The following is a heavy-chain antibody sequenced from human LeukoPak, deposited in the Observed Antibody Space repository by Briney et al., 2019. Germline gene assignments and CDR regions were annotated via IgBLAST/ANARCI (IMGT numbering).Heavy chain of an antibody. CDR2: IRSNSDGGTI. D-gene: IGHD3-22*01. Sequence: PGGCLRLSCATSGFTFSNAWMNWVGQAPGKGMEWVGRIRSNSDGGTIDYAAPVKGRFTLSRDDSKTTLYLQMNSLQTEDTAVYYCATDFYDSTWGQGTLVTVSS. J-gene: IGHJ5*02. CDR3: ATDFYDST. V-gene: IGHV3-15*07. CDR1: GFTFSNAW.